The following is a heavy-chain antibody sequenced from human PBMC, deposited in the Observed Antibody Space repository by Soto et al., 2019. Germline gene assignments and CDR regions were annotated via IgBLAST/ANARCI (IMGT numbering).Heavy chain of an antibody. CDR1: GFTFSSYA. CDR2: ISGSGGST. CDR3: AKDLHTYYYGSSAYYYEFQH. Sequence: GGSLRLSCAASGFTFSSYAMSWVRQAPGKGLEWVSAISGSGGSTYYADSVKGRFTISRDNSKNTLYLQMNSLRAEDTAVYYSAKDLHTYYYGSSAYYYEFQHLGQGTLVTVSS. V-gene: IGHV3-23*01. D-gene: IGHD3-22*01. J-gene: IGHJ1*01.